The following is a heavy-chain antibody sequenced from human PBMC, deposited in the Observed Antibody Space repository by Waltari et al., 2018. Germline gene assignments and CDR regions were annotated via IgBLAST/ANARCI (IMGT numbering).Heavy chain of an antibody. D-gene: IGHD1-1*01. CDR1: GYTFISYA. J-gene: IGHJ4*02. V-gene: IGHV1-18*01. CDR2: IHAYKGNT. CDR3: ARSAGATTYTHVDY. Sequence: QVPLVQSGAEVKKPGASVRVSCTASGYTFISYAITCVCHAPRQGLEWRGGIHAYKGNTTYAQELQGRVMMTTDTSTSTVYMELRSLTSDDTAVYYCARSAGATTYTHVDYWGQGTLVTVSS.